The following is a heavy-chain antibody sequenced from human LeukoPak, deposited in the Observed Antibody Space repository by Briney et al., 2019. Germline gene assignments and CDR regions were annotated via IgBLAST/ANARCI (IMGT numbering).Heavy chain of an antibody. Sequence: GGSLRLSCAASGFTFSDYYMSWIRQAPGKGLEGVSSISSSGSTIYYADSVKGRFTISRDNAKNSLYLQMNSLRAEDTAVYYCAAYTYYDFWRGIGGWFDPWGQGTLVTVSS. D-gene: IGHD3-3*01. CDR3: AAYTYYDFWRGIGGWFDP. V-gene: IGHV3-11*01. J-gene: IGHJ5*02. CDR1: GFTFSDYY. CDR2: ISSSGSTI.